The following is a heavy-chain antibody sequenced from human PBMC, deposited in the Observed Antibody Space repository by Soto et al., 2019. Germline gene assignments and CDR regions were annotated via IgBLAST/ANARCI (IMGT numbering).Heavy chain of an antibody. Sequence: ASVKVSCKASGGTFSSYAISWVRQAPGQGLEWMGGIIPIFGTANYAQKFQGRVTITADESTGTAYMELSSLRSEDTAVYYCARDKVVVPAAIGYYYGMDVWGQGTTVTVS. D-gene: IGHD2-2*02. J-gene: IGHJ6*01. V-gene: IGHV1-69*13. CDR2: IIPIFGTA. CDR1: GGTFSSYA. CDR3: ARDKVVVPAAIGYYYGMDV.